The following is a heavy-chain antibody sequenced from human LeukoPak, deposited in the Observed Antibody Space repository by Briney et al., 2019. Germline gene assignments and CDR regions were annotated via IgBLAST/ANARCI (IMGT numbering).Heavy chain of an antibody. CDR2: IYYSGST. Sequence: SETLSLTCTVSAGSVSNGPYYWGWIRQPPGKGLEWIGSIYYSGSTYYNPSLKSRVTISVDTSKNQFSLKLSSVTAADTAVYYCARGYGGILNYYYYMDVWGKGTTVTVSS. D-gene: IGHD4-23*01. CDR3: ARGYGGILNYYYYMDV. J-gene: IGHJ6*03. V-gene: IGHV4-39*01. CDR1: AGSVSNGPYY.